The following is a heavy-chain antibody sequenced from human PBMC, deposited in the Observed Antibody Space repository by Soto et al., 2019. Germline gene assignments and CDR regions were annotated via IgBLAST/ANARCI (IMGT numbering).Heavy chain of an antibody. CDR2: ISPSGGT. V-gene: IGHV4-34*01. D-gene: IGHD3-3*02. CDR1: GGSFRGYY. Sequence: PSETLSLTCAVYGGSFRGYYCTWIRQAPGKGLEWIGEISPSGGTNYTSSLKSRVTISVDTSKNQFSLILYSVTAADTAVYYCARDRQYYHFWGGYENEGPYGMDVWGQGTTVTVS. CDR3: ARDRQYYHFWGGYENEGPYGMDV. J-gene: IGHJ6*02.